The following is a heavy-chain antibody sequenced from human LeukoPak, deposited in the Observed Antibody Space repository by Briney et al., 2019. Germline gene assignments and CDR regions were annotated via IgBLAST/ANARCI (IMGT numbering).Heavy chain of an antibody. CDR1: GFTLRSYG. CDR2: ISTSSYYI. V-gene: IGHV3-21*01. J-gene: IGHJ4*02. Sequence: PGGSLRLSCAASGFTLRSYGMNWVRQAPGKGLEWLSYISTSSYYIYYADSVKGRFTISRDDAKNSLYLQMNSLRAEDTALYYCARDASGSSTGLIDSWGQGTLVTVSS. CDR3: ARDASGSSTGLIDS. D-gene: IGHD1-26*01.